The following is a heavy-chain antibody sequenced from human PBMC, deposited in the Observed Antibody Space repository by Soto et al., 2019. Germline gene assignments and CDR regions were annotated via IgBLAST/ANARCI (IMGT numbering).Heavy chain of an antibody. CDR2: IYYSGST. J-gene: IGHJ4*02. CDR1: GGSISSGGYY. V-gene: IGHV4-31*02. D-gene: IGHD6-13*01. CDR3: ARAQQPTRGPPRQLEPLYYFDY. Sequence: SETLSLTCTVSGGSISSGGYYWSWIRQHPGKGLEWIGYIYYSGSTYYNPSLKSRVTISVDTSKNQFSLKLSSVTAADTAVYYCARAQQPTRGPPRQLEPLYYFDYWGQGTLVTVSS.